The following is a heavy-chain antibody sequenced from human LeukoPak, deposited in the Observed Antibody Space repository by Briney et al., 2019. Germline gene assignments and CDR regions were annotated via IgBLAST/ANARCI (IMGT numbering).Heavy chain of an antibody. CDR3: ARGLEYCSSTSCYNPAYYYYMDV. CDR2: ISGSGGST. D-gene: IGHD2-2*02. J-gene: IGHJ6*03. CDR1: GFTFSSYA. Sequence: PGGSLRLSCAASGFTFSSYAMSWVRQAPGKGLEWVSAISGSGGSTYYADSVKGRFTISRDNAKNSLYLQMNSLRAEDTAVYYCARGLEYCSSTSCYNPAYYYYMDVWGKGTTVTVSS. V-gene: IGHV3-23*01.